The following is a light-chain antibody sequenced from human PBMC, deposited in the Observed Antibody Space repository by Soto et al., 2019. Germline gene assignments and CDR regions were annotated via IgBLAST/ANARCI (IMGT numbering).Light chain of an antibody. V-gene: IGKV1-9*01. CDR2: AAS. J-gene: IGKJ5*01. Sequence: DIQLTQSPSFLSASVGDRVTITCRASQGISSYLAWYQQKPGKAPKLLIYAASTLQSGVQSRFSGSGSGTEFTLTISSLQPEDFATYHCKQVNIYPITFGQGTRLEIK. CDR3: KQVNIYPIT. CDR1: QGISSY.